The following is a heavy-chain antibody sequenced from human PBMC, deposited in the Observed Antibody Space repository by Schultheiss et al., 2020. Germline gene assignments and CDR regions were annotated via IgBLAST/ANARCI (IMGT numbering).Heavy chain of an antibody. J-gene: IGHJ4*02. CDR3: AIIVGAPLFDY. V-gene: IGHV3-21*01. Sequence: GGSLRLSCAASGFTFSSYAMHWVRQAPGKGLEWVSFISTTSSYIYYADSVKGRFTISRDNAKNSLYLQMNSLRAEDTAVYYCAIIVGAPLFDYWGQGTLVTVSS. D-gene: IGHD1-26*01. CDR2: ISTTSSYI. CDR1: GFTFSSYA.